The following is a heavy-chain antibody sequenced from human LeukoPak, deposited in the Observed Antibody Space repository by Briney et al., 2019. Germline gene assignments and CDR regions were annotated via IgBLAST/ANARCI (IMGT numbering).Heavy chain of an antibody. Sequence: PSETLSLTCTVSGGSISSYNWSWIRQPPGKGLEWIGYIYYSGSTNYNPSLKSRVTISVDTSKNQFSLKLSSVTAADTAVYYCASGRTGTTDLFGYWGQGTLVTVSS. V-gene: IGHV4-59*08. D-gene: IGHD1-1*01. J-gene: IGHJ4*02. CDR3: ASGRTGTTDLFGY. CDR2: IYYSGST. CDR1: GGSISSYN.